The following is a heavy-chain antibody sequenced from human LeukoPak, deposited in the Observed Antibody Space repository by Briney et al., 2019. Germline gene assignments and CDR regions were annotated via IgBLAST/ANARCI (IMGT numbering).Heavy chain of an antibody. J-gene: IGHJ4*02. CDR1: GFTFSSYA. CDR3: ARDSVGVVVVAATPDYFDY. D-gene: IGHD2-15*01. CDR2: ISYGGSNK. V-gene: IGHV3-30-3*01. Sequence: HPGRSLRLSCAASGFTFSSYAMHWVRQAPGKGLEWVAVISYGGSNKYYADSVKGRFTISRDNSKNTLYLQMNSLRAEDTAVYYCARDSVGVVVVAATPDYFDYWGQGTLVTVSS.